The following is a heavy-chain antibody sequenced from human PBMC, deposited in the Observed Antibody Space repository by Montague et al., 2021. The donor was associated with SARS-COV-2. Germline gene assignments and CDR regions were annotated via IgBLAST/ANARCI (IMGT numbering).Heavy chain of an antibody. CDR1: GDSISSYY. V-gene: IGHV4-59*01. D-gene: IGHD6-19*01. CDR2: IYYSGST. Sequence: SETLSLTCTVSGDSISSYYWSWFRQPPGGGLQWIGYIYYSGSTXXXPSXQSRVTISVDTSKNQFSLKLSSVTVAGTAVYYCAGGSGWVGNAFDIWGQGTMVTVSS. CDR3: AGGSGWVGNAFDI. J-gene: IGHJ3*02.